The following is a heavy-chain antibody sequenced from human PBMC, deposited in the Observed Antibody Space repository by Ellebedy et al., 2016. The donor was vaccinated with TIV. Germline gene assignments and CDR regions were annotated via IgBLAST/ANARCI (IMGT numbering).Heavy chain of an antibody. Sequence: GESLKISXAASGFTFPDYYMTWVRQAPGRGLEWVSYISSSHSPIYYADSVKGRFTISRDNAKNSLYLQMNSLRAEDTAVYYCVSQIALGYWGQGTLVTVSS. CDR3: VSQIALGY. CDR2: ISSSHSPI. CDR1: GFTFPDYY. J-gene: IGHJ4*02. V-gene: IGHV3-11*04. D-gene: IGHD3-22*01.